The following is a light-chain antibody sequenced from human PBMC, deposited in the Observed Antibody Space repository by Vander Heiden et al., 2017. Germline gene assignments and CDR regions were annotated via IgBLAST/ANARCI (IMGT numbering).Light chain of an antibody. CDR2: GAS. CDR1: QGIRND. Sequence: AVQMTQSPSSLSASVGDRVTITCRARQGIRNDLGWDQQKPGQAPKVLIYGASTLHSGVPSRFSGSGSGTDFVLTISGLQPEDSATYFCLQDYSYPRTFAQGTKVEIK. V-gene: IGKV1-6*01. J-gene: IGKJ1*01. CDR3: LQDYSYPRT.